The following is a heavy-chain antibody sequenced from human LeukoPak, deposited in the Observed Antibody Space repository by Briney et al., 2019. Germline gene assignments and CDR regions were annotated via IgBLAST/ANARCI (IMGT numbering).Heavy chain of an antibody. J-gene: IGHJ4*02. CDR1: GFTFSSYD. CDR3: ARIQQWPNESFDY. D-gene: IGHD6-19*01. Sequence: GGSLRLSCAASGFTFSSYDMHWVRHAPGKGPEWVSAIDTAGDTYYPGSVKGRFTISRANAKNSLYLQMNSLRAGDTAVYYCARIQQWPNESFDYWGQGTLVTVSS. CDR2: IDTAGDT. V-gene: IGHV3-13*01.